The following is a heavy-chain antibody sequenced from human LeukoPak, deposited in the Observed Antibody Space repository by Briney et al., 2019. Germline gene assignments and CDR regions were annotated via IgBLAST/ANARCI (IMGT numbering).Heavy chain of an antibody. J-gene: IGHJ6*02. Sequence: PGGSLRLSCVASGFTFSNYEMNWVRQAPGKGLEWVGRIKSITCGDTIDYAAPVKGRFTISRDDSKNTLYLQMNSLKTEVTAVYYCTTDKAPHYRSGGWPGDYYYCGMDVWGQGTTVTVSS. CDR3: TTDKAPHYRSGGWPGDYYYCGMDV. CDR2: IKSITCGDTI. D-gene: IGHD6-19*01. V-gene: IGHV3-15*01. CDR1: GFTFSNYE.